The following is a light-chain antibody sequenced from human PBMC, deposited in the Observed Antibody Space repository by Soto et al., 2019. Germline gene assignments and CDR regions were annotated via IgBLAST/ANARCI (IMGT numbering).Light chain of an antibody. CDR3: CSYAGSATLDVV. CDR2: EGT. J-gene: IGLJ2*01. V-gene: IGLV2-23*01. CDR1: SSDVVSYYL. Sequence: QSVLTQPASVSGSPGQSITISCTGASSDVVSYYLVSWYQQYPGKAPKLIIYEGTRRPSGVSDRFSGSNSGNTASLTISGLQAEDEADYYCCSYAGSATLDVVFGGGTKLT.